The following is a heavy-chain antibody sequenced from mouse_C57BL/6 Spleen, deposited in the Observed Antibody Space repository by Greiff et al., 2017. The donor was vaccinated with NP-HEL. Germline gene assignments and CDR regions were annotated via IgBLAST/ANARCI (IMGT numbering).Heavy chain of an antibody. J-gene: IGHJ2*01. V-gene: IGHV1-26*01. CDR3: AREDFGYYGPYYFDY. CDR2: INPNNGGT. Sequence: EVQLQQSGPELVKPGASVKISCKASGYTFTDYYMNWVKQSHGKSLEWIGDINPNNGGTSYNQKFKGKAKLTVDKSSSTAYMERRSLTSEDSAVYYCAREDFGYYGPYYFDYWGQSTTLTVSS. D-gene: IGHD1-1*01. CDR1: GYTFTDYY.